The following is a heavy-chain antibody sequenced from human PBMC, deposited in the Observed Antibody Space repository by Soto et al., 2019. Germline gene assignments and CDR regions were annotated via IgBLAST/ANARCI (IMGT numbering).Heavy chain of an antibody. V-gene: IGHV3-30*03. CDR1: GFTFSSYS. Sequence: GGSLRLSCAASGFTFSSYSMNWVRQAPGKGLEWVAVIAYDGRNKYYADSVKGRFTISRDNSKNTLYLQMNSLRIEDTAVYYCARELERVFDYWGQGTLVTVPS. CDR2: IAYDGRNK. D-gene: IGHD1-1*01. J-gene: IGHJ4*02. CDR3: ARELERVFDY.